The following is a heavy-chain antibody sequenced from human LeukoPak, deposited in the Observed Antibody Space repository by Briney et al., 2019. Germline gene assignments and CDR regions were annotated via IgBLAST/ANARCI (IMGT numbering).Heavy chain of an antibody. J-gene: IGHJ6*03. D-gene: IGHD2-2*01. V-gene: IGHV3-30*02. Sequence: GGSLRRSCAASGSTFSSYGMHWVRQAPGKGLEGVAFIRYDGSNKYYTDSVKGRFTISRDNSKNTMYLQMNSLRAEDTAVYYCAKDHRSQYCSSTSCDYYYYYYYMDVWGKGTTVTVSS. CDR2: IRYDGSNK. CDR3: AKDHRSQYCSSTSCDYYYYYYYMDV. CDR1: GSTFSSYG.